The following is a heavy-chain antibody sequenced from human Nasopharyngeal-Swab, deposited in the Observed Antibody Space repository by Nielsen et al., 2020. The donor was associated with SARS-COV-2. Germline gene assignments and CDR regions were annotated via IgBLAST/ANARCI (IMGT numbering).Heavy chain of an antibody. J-gene: IGHJ4*02. Sequence: GESLKISCAASGFTFSSYAMSWVRQAPGKGLEWVSAISGSGGSTYYADSVKGRFTISRDNSENTLYLQMNSLRAEDTAVYYCAKDRGRGVAIFDYWGQGTLVTVSS. CDR1: GFTFSSYA. CDR3: AKDRGRGVAIFDY. D-gene: IGHD5-12*01. CDR2: ISGSGGST. V-gene: IGHV3-23*01.